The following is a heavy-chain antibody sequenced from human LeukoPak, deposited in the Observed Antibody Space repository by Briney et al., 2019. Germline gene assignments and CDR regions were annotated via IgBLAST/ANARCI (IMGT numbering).Heavy chain of an antibody. Sequence: SETLSLTCTVSGGSVSSGDYYWSWIRQPPGKGLEWIGYFCHTASTYYNPSLKSRVSISVDTAKNQFPLKLTSVTAADTAVYYCASIVVAAAAIDYWGQGTLVTVSS. D-gene: IGHD2-15*01. V-gene: IGHV4-30-4*01. J-gene: IGHJ4*02. CDR3: ASIVVAAAAIDY. CDR2: FCHTAST. CDR1: GGSVSSGDYY.